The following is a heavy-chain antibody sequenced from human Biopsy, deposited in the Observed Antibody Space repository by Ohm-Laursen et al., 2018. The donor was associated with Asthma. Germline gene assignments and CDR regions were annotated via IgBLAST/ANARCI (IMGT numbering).Heavy chain of an antibody. CDR1: GGTFNTYV. Sequence: GASVKVYCKSLGGTFNTYVIGWVRQAPGQGLEWMGGINSVFGTTTYPQKFQDRVTITADDSTSTVCMELSSLRSEDTAVYYCARKAGSCISRTCYSLDFWGQGTPVTGSS. J-gene: IGHJ4*02. D-gene: IGHD2-2*01. CDR2: INSVFGTT. V-gene: IGHV1-69*13. CDR3: ARKAGSCISRTCYSLDF.